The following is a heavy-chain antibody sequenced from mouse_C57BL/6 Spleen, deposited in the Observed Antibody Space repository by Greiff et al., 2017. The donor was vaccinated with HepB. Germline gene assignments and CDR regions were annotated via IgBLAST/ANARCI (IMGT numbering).Heavy chain of an antibody. CDR1: GYTFTSYD. D-gene: IGHD1-1*01. CDR2: IYPRDGST. CDR3: ASSFITTVVPYAMDY. V-gene: IGHV1-85*01. J-gene: IGHJ4*01. Sequence: VQLQQSGPELVKPGASVKLSCKASGYTFTSYDINWVKQRPGQGLEWIGWIYPRDGSTKYNEKFKGKATLTVDTSSSTAYMELHSLTSEDSAVYFWASSFITTVVPYAMDYWGQGTSVTVSS.